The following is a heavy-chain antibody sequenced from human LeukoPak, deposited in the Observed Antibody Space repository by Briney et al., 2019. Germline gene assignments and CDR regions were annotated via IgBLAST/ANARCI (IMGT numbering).Heavy chain of an antibody. D-gene: IGHD3-10*01. CDR3: AGDFSPGGANFDY. J-gene: IGHJ4*01. V-gene: IGHV3-7*05. Sequence: GGSLRLSCAASGFTFSTYYMSWVRQAPGQGLECVANIRQDGGEKYYVDSVKGRFTISRDNAKNSLYLQMNSLRAEDTAVYYCAGDFSPGGANFDYWGQRTLVTVSS. CDR2: IRQDGGEK. CDR1: GFTFSTYY.